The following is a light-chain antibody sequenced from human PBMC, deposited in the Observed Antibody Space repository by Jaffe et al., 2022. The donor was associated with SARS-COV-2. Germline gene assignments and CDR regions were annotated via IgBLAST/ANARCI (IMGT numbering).Light chain of an antibody. CDR3: QHYGTSPRYT. J-gene: IGKJ2*01. CDR2: GAS. V-gene: IGKV3-20*01. Sequence: EIVLTQSPGTLSLSPGERATLSCRASQTIGTSLAWYHHKPGRAPRLLIYGASVRAAGIPDRFSGSVSGTDFSLTISGLEPEDFAVYYCQHYGTSPRYTFGQGTRLEI. CDR1: QTIGTS.